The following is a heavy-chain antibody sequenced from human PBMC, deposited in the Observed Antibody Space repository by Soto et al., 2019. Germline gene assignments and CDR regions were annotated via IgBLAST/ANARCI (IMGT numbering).Heavy chain of an antibody. D-gene: IGHD4-4*01. CDR3: ARGISVTTAYGY. CDR1: GGSISSYY. CDR2: IYYSGST. J-gene: IGHJ4*02. Sequence: SETLSLTCTVSGGSISSYYWSWIRQPPGKGLEWIGYIYYSGSTNYNPSLKSRVTISVDTSKNQFSLKLSSVTAADTAVYYCARGISVTTAYGYWGQGTLVTVSS. V-gene: IGHV4-59*01.